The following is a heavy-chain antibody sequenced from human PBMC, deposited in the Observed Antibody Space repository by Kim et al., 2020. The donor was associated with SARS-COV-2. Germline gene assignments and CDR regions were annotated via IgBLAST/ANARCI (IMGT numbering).Heavy chain of an antibody. V-gene: IGHV4-59*01. CDR2: IYYSGST. CDR1: GGSISSYY. J-gene: IGHJ2*01. Sequence: SETLSLTCTVSGGSISSYYWSWIRQPPGKGLEWIGYIYYSGSTNYNPSLKSRVTISVDTSKNQFSLKLSSVTAADTAEYYCARDPGVRPNDWYFDLWGRGPLVTISS. CDR3: ARDPGVRPNDWYFDL. D-gene: IGHD3-10*01.